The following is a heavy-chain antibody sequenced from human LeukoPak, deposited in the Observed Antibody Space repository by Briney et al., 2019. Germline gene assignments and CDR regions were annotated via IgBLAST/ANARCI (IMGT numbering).Heavy chain of an antibody. D-gene: IGHD3-16*01. CDR1: GFTFSRYE. CDR3: ARDSSLGGVRDY. V-gene: IGHV3-48*03. J-gene: IGHJ4*02. Sequence: GGSLRLSCAASGFTFSRYEMNWVRQAPGKGLEWVSYISSSGSTIYYADSVKGRFTISRDNAKDSLYLQMNSLRAEDTAVYYCARDSSLGGVRDYWGQGTLVTVSS. CDR2: ISSSGSTI.